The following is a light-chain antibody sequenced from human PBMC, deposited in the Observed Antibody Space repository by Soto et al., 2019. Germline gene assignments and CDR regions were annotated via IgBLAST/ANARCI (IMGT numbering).Light chain of an antibody. CDR3: QQYNNWPLT. CDR1: QSVSSY. J-gene: IGKJ4*01. V-gene: IGKV3-15*01. Sequence: EIVMTQSPATLSVSPGERATLSCRASQSVSSYLAWYQQKFGQAPRLLIYGASTRAAGIPARFSGSGSGTEFTLTINSLQSEDFAVYYGQQYNNWPLTFGGGTKVEIK. CDR2: GAS.